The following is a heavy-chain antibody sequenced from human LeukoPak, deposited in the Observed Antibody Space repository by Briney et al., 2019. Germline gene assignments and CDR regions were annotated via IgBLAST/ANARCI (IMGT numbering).Heavy chain of an antibody. CDR1: GFTFSSYG. V-gene: IGHV3-30*18. Sequence: GGSLRLSCAALGFTFSSYGLHWVRKAPGKGREGVAVISYDGSNKYYADSVKGRFTVSRDNSKNTLYLQMNSLRAEDTAVYYCAKSGDNISCYVCGMDVWGQGTTVTVSS. J-gene: IGHJ6*02. CDR3: AKSGDNISCYVCGMDV. D-gene: IGHD3-22*01. CDR2: ISYDGSNK.